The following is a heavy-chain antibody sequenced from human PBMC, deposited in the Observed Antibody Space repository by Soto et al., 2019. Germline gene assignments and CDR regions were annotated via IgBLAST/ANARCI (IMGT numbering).Heavy chain of an antibody. J-gene: IGHJ5*02. D-gene: IGHD2-2*01. V-gene: IGHV1-2*04. CDR1: GYTFTGYY. CDR3: ARSLQLPLWSGWFDH. CDR2: INPNSGGT. Sequence: ASVKVSCKASGYTFTGYYMHWVRQAPGQGLEWMGWINPNSGGTNYAQKFQGWVTMTRDTSISTAYMELSRLRSDDTAVYYCARSLQLPLWSGWFDHWGQGTLVTVSS.